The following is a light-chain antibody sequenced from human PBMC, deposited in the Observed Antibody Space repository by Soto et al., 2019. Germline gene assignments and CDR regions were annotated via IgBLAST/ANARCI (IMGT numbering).Light chain of an antibody. J-gene: IGKJ5*01. Sequence: AIQMTQSPSSLAASIGDRVAITSRASQAIRNELGWYQQKPGKAPKLLIYAASSLQSGVPSRFGGSESGTDFTLTISSLQPEDCAIYFCQQANSFPITFGQGTRLEIK. CDR1: QAIRNE. V-gene: IGKV1-6*01. CDR2: AAS. CDR3: QQANSFPIT.